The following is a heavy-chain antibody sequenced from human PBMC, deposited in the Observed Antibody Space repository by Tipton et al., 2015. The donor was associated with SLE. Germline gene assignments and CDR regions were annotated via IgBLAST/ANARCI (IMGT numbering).Heavy chain of an antibody. Sequence: WGRQAPGKGLEGVGTVYYTGNTFYNPSLKRRATLSVDTSKNQFSLRLSSVTAADTAMFYCASGTLEWSHEPDYWGQGTLVTVSS. CDR3: ASGTLEWSHEPDY. CDR2: VYYTGNT. J-gene: IGHJ4*02. V-gene: IGHV4-39*07. D-gene: IGHD3-3*01.